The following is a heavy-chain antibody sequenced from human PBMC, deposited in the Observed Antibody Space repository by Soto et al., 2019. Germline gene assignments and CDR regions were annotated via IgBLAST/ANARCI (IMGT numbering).Heavy chain of an antibody. D-gene: IGHD1-26*01. J-gene: IGHJ4*02. Sequence: QVQLVESGGGVVQPGRSLRLSCAASGFTFSSYGMHWVRQAPGKGLEWVAVISYDGSNKYYADSVKGRFTISRDNSKNTLYLQMNSLRAEDTAVYYCAKDTYRHSRVFSPTFFDYWGQGTLVTVSS. V-gene: IGHV3-30*18. CDR2: ISYDGSNK. CDR1: GFTFSSYG. CDR3: AKDTYRHSRVFSPTFFDY.